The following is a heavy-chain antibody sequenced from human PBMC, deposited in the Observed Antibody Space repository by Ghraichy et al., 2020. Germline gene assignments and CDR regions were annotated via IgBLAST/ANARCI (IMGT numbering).Heavy chain of an antibody. D-gene: IGHD7-27*01. J-gene: IGHJ3*02. CDR1: GGSISSSGYY. V-gene: IGHV4-39*07. Sequence: SETLSLTCTVSGGSISSSGYYWDWIRQPPGKGLEWIGSVYYSGSTSYNPSLKSRVTISVDTSKNQFSLKLSSVAAADTAVYFCARESLTGSRPIGPFDIWGQGTMVTVSS. CDR3: ARESLTGSRPIGPFDI. CDR2: VYYSGST.